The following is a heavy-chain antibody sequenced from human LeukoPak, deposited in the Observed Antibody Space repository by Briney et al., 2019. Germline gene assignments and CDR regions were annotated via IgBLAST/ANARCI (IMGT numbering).Heavy chain of an antibody. V-gene: IGHV3-20*04. D-gene: IGHD2-15*01. Sequence: PGGSLRLSCATSGFTFDDYGMSWVRQAPGKGLEWVSGINWNGGSTGYADSVKGRFSISRDNAKNALYLQMNSLRAEDTALYYCASGVVAANYFDYWGQGTLVTDSS. CDR3: ASGVVAANYFDY. CDR1: GFTFDDYG. CDR2: INWNGGST. J-gene: IGHJ4*02.